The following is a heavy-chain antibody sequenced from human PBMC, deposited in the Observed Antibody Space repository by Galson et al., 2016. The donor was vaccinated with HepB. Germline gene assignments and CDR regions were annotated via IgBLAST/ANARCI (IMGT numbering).Heavy chain of an antibody. CDR3: AREVRYSPSGGMDV. V-gene: IGHV6-1*01. D-gene: IGHD3-9*01. CDR2: TYYRSKWYN. CDR1: GDSVSSSTAA. J-gene: IGHJ6*02. Sequence: AISGDSVSSSTAAWIWIRQSPSRGLEWLGRTYYRSKWYNDYAVSVKSRITINPDTSKNQFSLQLSSVTPEDTAVYYCAREVRYSPSGGMDVWGQGTTVTVSS.